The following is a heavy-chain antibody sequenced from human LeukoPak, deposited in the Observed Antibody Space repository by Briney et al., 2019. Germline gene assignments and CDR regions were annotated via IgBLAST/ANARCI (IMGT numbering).Heavy chain of an antibody. CDR2: IIPIFGTA. CDR1: GYTFTSYG. Sequence: SVKVSCKASGYTFTSYGISWVRQAPGQGLEWMGGIIPIFGTANYAQKFQGRVTITADKSTSTAYMELSSLRSEDTAVYYCAVKYSSSSARYYYYMDVWGKGTTVTVSS. D-gene: IGHD6-6*01. J-gene: IGHJ6*03. CDR3: AVKYSSSSARYYYYMDV. V-gene: IGHV1-69*06.